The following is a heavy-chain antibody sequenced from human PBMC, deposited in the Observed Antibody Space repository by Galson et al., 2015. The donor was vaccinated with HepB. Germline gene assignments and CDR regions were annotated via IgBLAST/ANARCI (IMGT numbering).Heavy chain of an antibody. CDR3: AKVSFLGATPHFFDY. V-gene: IGHV3-23*01. D-gene: IGHD3-16*01. Sequence: RLSCATSEFRFTKYSSSWVRKSPGKGLQRETAITGGGERTYYADSVKGRFTGSRDSSSNTVFLLMTSMRVDDTAVYYCAKVSFLGATPHFFDYVCQGSVVTVS. J-gene: IGHJ4*02. CDR1: EFRFTKYS. CDR2: ITGGGERT.